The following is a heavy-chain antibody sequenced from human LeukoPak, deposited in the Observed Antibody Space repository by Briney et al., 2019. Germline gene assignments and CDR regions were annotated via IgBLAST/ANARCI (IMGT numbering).Heavy chain of an antibody. V-gene: IGHV1-24*01. J-gene: IGHJ3*02. CDR2: IDPEDGET. D-gene: IGHD5-18*01. CDR1: GYTLTELS. Sequence: ASVKVSCKVSGYTLTELSMHWVRHAPGKGRERMGGIDPEDGETIYAQKFQGRVTMTEDTSTDTAYMELSSLRSEDTAVYYCATVTRPCLTAIALGAYAFDIWSQGTIVTVST. CDR3: ATVTRPCLTAIALGAYAFDI.